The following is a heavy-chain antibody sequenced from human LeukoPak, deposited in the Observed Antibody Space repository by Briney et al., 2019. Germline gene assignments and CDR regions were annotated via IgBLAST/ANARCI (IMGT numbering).Heavy chain of an antibody. CDR2: ISYSGNT. J-gene: IGHJ4*02. CDR1: GGSFSGYY. D-gene: IGHD7-27*01. Sequence: SETLSLTCAVYGGSFSGYYWSWIRQPPGKGLEWIGSISYSGNTYYNPSLKTRVTMSIDTSKNQFSLKLTSVTAADTAVYFCATGAYYLDYWGQGTLVTVSS. CDR3: ATGAYYLDY. V-gene: IGHV4-34*01.